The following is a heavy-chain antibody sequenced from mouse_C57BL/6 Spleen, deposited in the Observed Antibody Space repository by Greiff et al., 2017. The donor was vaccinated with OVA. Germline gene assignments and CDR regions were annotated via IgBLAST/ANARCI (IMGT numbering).Heavy chain of an antibody. Sequence: QVHVKQPGAELVKPGASVKMSCKASGYTFTSYWITWVKQRPGQGLEWIGDIYPGSGSTNYNEKFKSKATLTVDPSSSTAYMQLSSLTSEDSAVYYCARRGGPGVFDYWGQGTTLTVSS. V-gene: IGHV1-55*01. CDR2: IYPGSGST. CDR1: GYTFTSYW. CDR3: ARRGGPGVFDY. J-gene: IGHJ2*01.